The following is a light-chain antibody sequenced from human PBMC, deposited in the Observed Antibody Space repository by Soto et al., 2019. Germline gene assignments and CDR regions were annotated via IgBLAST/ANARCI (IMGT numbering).Light chain of an antibody. CDR1: QSISSW. V-gene: IGKV1-5*03. CDR2: RAS. J-gene: IGKJ1*01. CDR3: QRYNSYSWT. Sequence: DIQMTQSPSTLSAAVGDRVTITCRASQSISSWLAWYQQKPGKAPKVLIYRASSLESGVPSRFSGSGSGTEFTLTISSLQPDDFATYYCQRYNSYSWTFGQGTKMEIK.